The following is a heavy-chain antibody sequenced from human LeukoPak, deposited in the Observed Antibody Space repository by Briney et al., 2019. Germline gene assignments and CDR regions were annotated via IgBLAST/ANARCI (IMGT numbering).Heavy chain of an antibody. J-gene: IGHJ4*02. CDR1: GFTFSSYA. CDR3: AKVQQLATIYYFDY. V-gene: IGHV3-23*01. CDR2: MSGSGGTT. D-gene: IGHD6-13*01. Sequence: GGSLRLSCAASGFTFSSYAMSWVRQAPGKGLEWVSAMSGSGGTTYYADSVKGRFTISRDNSRNTLYLQMSSLRTEDTALYYCAKVQQLATIYYFDYWGQGSLVTVSS.